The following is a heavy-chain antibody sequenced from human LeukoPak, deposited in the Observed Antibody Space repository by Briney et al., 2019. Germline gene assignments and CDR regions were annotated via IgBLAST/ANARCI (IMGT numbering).Heavy chain of an antibody. D-gene: IGHD4-17*01. CDR3: ARDRDYGDSGRAFDI. J-gene: IGHJ3*02. Sequence: SPTLSLTCTVSGGSVRSGSYYWSWIRQTPGKGLEWIGYIHYIGSTNNNPSLKSRVTISIDTSKNQISLKLNSVTAADTAVYYCARDRDYGDSGRAFDIWGQGTMVTVSS. CDR1: GGSVRSGSYY. CDR2: IHYIGST. V-gene: IGHV4-61*01.